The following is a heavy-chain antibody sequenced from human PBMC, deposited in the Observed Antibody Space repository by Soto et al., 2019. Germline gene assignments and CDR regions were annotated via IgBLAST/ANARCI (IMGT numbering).Heavy chain of an antibody. CDR2: IIPISETT. D-gene: IGHD2-2*01. CDR3: ARSQGSSTSLEIYYYYYYGMDV. V-gene: IGHV1-69*01. Sequence: QVQLVQSGAEVKKPGSSVKVSCKASGGTFSSYAISWVRQAPGQGLEWMGGIIPISETTNYAQKVQGRVTITADESKSTAYMDLRSLRSEDTAVYYCARSQGSSTSLEIYYYYYYGMDVWGQGTTVTVSS. J-gene: IGHJ6*02. CDR1: GGTFSSYA.